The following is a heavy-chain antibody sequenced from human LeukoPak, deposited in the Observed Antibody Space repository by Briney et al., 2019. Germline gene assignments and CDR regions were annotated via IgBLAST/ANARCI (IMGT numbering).Heavy chain of an antibody. CDR2: IYSGGST. CDR3: AKVGGQRIQLWPHDY. V-gene: IGHV3-53*01. D-gene: IGHD5-18*01. J-gene: IGHJ4*02. Sequence: GGSLRLSCAASGFTVSSNYMSWVRQAPGKGLEWVSVIYSGGSTYYADSVKGRFTMSRDNSKKTLDLQMNSLRAEDTAVYYCAKVGGQRIQLWPHDYWGQGTLVTVSS. CDR1: GFTVSSNY.